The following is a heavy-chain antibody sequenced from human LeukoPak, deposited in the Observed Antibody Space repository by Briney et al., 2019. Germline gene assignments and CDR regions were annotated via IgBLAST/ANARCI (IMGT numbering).Heavy chain of an antibody. CDR2: ISGSGGST. V-gene: IGHV3-48*03. CDR1: GFTPWEYE. Sequence: GSLRPSCGASGFTPWEYEIKWGRQAPGEGVGWVSAISGSGGSTYYADSVKGRFTISRDNAKNSLYLQMNSLRAEDTAVYYCAELGITMIGGVWGKGTTVTISS. CDR3: AELGITMIGGV. D-gene: IGHD3-10*02. J-gene: IGHJ6*04.